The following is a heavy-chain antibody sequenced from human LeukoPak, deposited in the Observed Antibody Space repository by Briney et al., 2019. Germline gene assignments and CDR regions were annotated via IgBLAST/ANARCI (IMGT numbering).Heavy chain of an antibody. CDR1: GFPFSSYA. CDR2: IGSDGKT. Sequence: GGSLRLSCEASGFPFSSYAMTWVRQAPGKGLEWVSSIGSDGKTHYSESVKGRFVISRDNAKSSLSLQMNSLRAEDTAVYYCARGTAAAAWFDPWGQGTLVTVSS. J-gene: IGHJ5*02. V-gene: IGHV3-69-1*01. CDR3: ARGTAAAAWFDP. D-gene: IGHD6-13*01.